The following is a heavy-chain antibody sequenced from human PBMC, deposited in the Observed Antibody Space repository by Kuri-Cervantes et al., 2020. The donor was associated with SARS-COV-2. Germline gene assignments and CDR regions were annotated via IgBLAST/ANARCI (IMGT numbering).Heavy chain of an antibody. CDR2: IYSGHYTT. Sequence: GESLKISCAASGFTFSSYAMTWVRQAPGKGLEWVSVIYSGHYTTYYADSVKGRFTISRDNSKNTLYLQMNSLRAEDTAVYYCAPPVGGNSVPSTWGQGTLVTVSS. D-gene: IGHD4-23*01. J-gene: IGHJ5*02. CDR3: APPVGGNSVPST. CDR1: GFTFSSYA. V-gene: IGHV3-23*03.